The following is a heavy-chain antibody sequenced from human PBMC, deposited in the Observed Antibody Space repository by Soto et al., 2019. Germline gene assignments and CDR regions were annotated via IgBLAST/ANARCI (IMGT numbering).Heavy chain of an antibody. CDR2: IWYDGSNK. Sequence: GGSLRLSCAASGFTFSSYGMHWVRQAPGKGLEWVAVIWYDGSNKYYADSVKGRFTISRDNARNSLFLEMKSLRSEDTAVYSCVRDRSGSYLEGFDYWGQGTLVTVSS. CDR3: VRDRSGSYLEGFDY. V-gene: IGHV3-33*01. CDR1: GFTFSSYG. J-gene: IGHJ4*02. D-gene: IGHD1-26*01.